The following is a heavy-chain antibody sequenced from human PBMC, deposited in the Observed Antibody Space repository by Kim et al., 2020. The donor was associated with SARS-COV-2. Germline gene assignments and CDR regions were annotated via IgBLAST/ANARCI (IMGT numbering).Heavy chain of an antibody. CDR1: GYRFTTYW. CDR2: IDPSDSYT. Sequence: GESLKISCKGSGYRFTTYWITWVRQMPGKGLEWMGRIDPSDSYTNYSPSLQGHVTISAYKSISTAYLQWSSLKASDTAMYYCARTDYSSSWYSRWFDPWGQGTLVTVSS. D-gene: IGHD6-13*01. V-gene: IGHV5-10-1*01. CDR3: ARTDYSSSWYSRWFDP. J-gene: IGHJ5*02.